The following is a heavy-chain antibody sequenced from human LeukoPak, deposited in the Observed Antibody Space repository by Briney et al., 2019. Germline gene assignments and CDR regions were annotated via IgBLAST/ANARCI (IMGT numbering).Heavy chain of an antibody. Sequence: GGSLRLSCAGSGFTFNNSWMHWVRQTPGKGLVWVSRINSDGTGSYADSVKGRFTISRDNAKNTLFLQMNSLRVEDTAVYFCASPRSGDRGGYHDPCDIWGQGTMVTVSS. CDR2: INSDGTG. D-gene: IGHD3-22*01. V-gene: IGHV3-74*01. CDR1: GFTFNNSW. CDR3: ASPRSGDRGGYHDPCDI. J-gene: IGHJ3*02.